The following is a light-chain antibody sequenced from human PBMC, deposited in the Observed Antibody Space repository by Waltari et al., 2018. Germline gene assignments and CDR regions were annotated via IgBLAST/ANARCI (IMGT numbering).Light chain of an antibody. Sequence: DIVMTKTPLSLSVTPGQPASISCKSSQSLLHSDVNDHLYWYLQKPGQPPQLLIYEASNRLSGVPERLSGSGSGTDFTLKISRVEAEDVGIYYCMQSIQFPLTFGGGTKVEIK. CDR3: MQSIQFPLT. J-gene: IGKJ4*01. CDR2: EAS. V-gene: IGKV2D-29*01. CDR1: QSLLHSDVNDH.